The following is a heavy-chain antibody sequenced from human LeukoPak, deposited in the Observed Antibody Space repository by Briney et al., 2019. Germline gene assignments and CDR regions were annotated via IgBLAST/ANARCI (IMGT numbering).Heavy chain of an antibody. D-gene: IGHD3-9*01. J-gene: IGHJ4*02. CDR2: ISWNSGSI. CDR1: GFTFDDYA. CDR3: AKGPFDWSRGYFDY. Sequence: GRSLRLSCAASGFTFDDYAMHWVRQAPGKGLEWVSGISWNSGSIGYADSVKGRFTISRDNAKNSLYLQMNSLRAEDTALYYCAKGPFDWSRGYFDYWGQGTLVTVSS. V-gene: IGHV3-9*01.